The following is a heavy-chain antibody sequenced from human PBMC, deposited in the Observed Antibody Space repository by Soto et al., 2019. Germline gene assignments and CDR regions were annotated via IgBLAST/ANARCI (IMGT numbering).Heavy chain of an antibody. CDR1: GFTFSTYG. V-gene: IGHV3-30*18. D-gene: IGHD4-17*01. CDR2: MSYDGTKE. Sequence: GGSLRLSCAASGFTFSTYGMHWVRQAPGKGLEWVAAMSYDGTKEYYVDSVKGRFTISRDNSRNTLFLQLNSLRAEDTAVYYCEKEYGSNWIDHSGQGTLVTVSS. CDR3: EKEYGSNWIDH. J-gene: IGHJ5*02.